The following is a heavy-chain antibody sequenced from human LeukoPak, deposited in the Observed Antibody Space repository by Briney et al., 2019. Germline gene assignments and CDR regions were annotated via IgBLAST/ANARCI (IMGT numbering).Heavy chain of an antibody. J-gene: IGHJ4*02. D-gene: IGHD3-10*01. V-gene: IGHV3-23*01. CDR3: ARDSYRGGYYPY. Sequence: GGSLRLSCAASGFDFSDYAMNWVRQAPGKGLEWVPGITGNNGTTYYADSVEGRFTISRDNSKNTLYLQMNSLRAEDTAVYYCARDSYRGGYYPYWGQGTLVTVSS. CDR1: GFDFSDYA. CDR2: ITGNNGTT.